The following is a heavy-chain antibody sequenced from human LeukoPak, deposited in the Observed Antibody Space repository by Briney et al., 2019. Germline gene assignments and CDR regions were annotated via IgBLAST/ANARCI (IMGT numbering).Heavy chain of an antibody. CDR3: ARDDYGGNPGFDY. Sequence: GGSLRLSCAASGFTFSSYSMNWVRQAPGKGLEWVSSISSSSSYIYYADSVKGRFTISRDNAKNSLYLQMNRLRAEDTAVYYCARDDYGGNPGFDYWGQGTLVTVSS. J-gene: IGHJ4*02. CDR2: ISSSSSYI. D-gene: IGHD4-23*01. CDR1: GFTFSSYS. V-gene: IGHV3-21*01.